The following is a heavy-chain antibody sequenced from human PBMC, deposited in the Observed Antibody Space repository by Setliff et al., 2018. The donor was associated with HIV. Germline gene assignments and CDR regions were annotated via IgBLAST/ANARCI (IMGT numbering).Heavy chain of an antibody. CDR1: GGSISSGDYY. J-gene: IGHJ4*02. Sequence: LSLTCTVSGGSISSGDYYWTWIRQPAGKGLQWIGRIHTSGNTNYNPSLKSRVTISVDTSKSQFSLKLSSVTAADTAVYYCASPASDSSTVNGADYWGQGTLVTVSS. D-gene: IGHD6-13*01. V-gene: IGHV4-61*02. CDR3: ASPASDSSTVNGADY. CDR2: IHTSGNT.